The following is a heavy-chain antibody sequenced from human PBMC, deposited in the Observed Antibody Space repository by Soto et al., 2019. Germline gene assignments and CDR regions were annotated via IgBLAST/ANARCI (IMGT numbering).Heavy chain of an antibody. Sequence: QVQLVESGGGVVQPGRSMRLSCAASGFTFSSYGMHWVRQAPGKGLEWVAVIWYDGSNKYYADSVKGRFTISRDNSKNTLYLQMNSLRAEDTAVYYWARGGDTAMVHIDYWGQGTLVTVSS. CDR3: ARGGDTAMVHIDY. V-gene: IGHV3-33*01. CDR2: IWYDGSNK. J-gene: IGHJ4*02. CDR1: GFTFSSYG. D-gene: IGHD5-18*01.